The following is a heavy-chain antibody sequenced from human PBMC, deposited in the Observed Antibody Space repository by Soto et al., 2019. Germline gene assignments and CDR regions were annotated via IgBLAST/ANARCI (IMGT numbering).Heavy chain of an antibody. CDR2: ISASGDST. CDR3: AKSRAPESRSGYSNYLVS. Sequence: EVQLLESGGGLVQPGGSLRLSCAASGFAFSTYAMTWVRQAPGKGLEWVSTISASGDSTYYPDSVKGHFTISRDNSKNTLYLQRNSLRADDTAVYYCAKSRAPESRSGYSNYLVSWGQGTLVTVSS. V-gene: IGHV3-23*01. D-gene: IGHD3-3*01. CDR1: GFAFSTYA. J-gene: IGHJ4*02.